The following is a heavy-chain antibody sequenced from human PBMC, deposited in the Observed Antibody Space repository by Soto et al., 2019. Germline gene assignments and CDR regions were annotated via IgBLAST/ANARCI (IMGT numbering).Heavy chain of an antibody. CDR3: AKVGGGGPVTAAIGRFDS. CDR1: DGFITNTHYW. V-gene: IGHV4-4*02. J-gene: IGHJ4*02. CDR2: IYHSGST. D-gene: IGHD3-16*01. Sequence: PSETLSLTCGVSDGFITNTHYWWSWVRQPPGKGLEWIGEIYHSGSTSYNPSLRSRVTISVVTSKNQFSLKLRSVTAADTAMYYCAKVGGGGPVTAAIGRFDSWGQGTQVTVSS.